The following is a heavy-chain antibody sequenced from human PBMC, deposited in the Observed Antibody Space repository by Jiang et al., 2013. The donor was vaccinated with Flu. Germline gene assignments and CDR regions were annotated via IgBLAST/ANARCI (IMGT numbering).Heavy chain of an antibody. CDR3: AREKGSGYYPFDY. Sequence: ANYAQKFQGRVTITADESTSTAYMELSSLRSEDTAVYYCAREKGSGYYPFDYWGQGTLVTVSS. D-gene: IGHD3-22*01. V-gene: IGHV1-69*01. J-gene: IGHJ4*02. CDR2: A.